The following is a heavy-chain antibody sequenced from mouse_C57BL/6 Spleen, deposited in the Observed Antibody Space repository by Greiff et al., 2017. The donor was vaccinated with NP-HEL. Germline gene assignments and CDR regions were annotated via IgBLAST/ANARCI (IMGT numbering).Heavy chain of an antibody. V-gene: IGHV1-18*01. CDR1: GYTFTDYN. CDR3: ARSGTPKTGRTYWYFDV. J-gene: IGHJ1*03. D-gene: IGHD4-1*01. Sequence: EVQLQQSGPELVKPGASVKIPCKASGYTFTDYNMDWVKQSHGKSLEWIGDINPNNGGTIYNQKFKGKATLTVDKSSSTAYMELRSLTSEDTAVYYCARSGTPKTGRTYWYFDVWGTGTTVTVSS. CDR2: INPNNGGT.